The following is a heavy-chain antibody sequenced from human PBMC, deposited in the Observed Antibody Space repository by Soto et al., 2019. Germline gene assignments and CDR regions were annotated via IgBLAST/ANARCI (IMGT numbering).Heavy chain of an antibody. CDR1: GFSLTSPGMC. CDR2: IERDDDDK. Sequence: SGPTLVNPTETLTLTCTFSGFSLTSPGMCVSWIRQPPGKALEWLALIERDDDDKYYSTSLKTRLTISKDTRKNQVVLTMANIDPADTGTYYCARSIRGPRRFNGRDVWGKGTPVTVPS. CDR3: ARSIRGPRRFNGRDV. V-gene: IGHV2-70*13. D-gene: IGHD3-10*01. J-gene: IGHJ6*04.